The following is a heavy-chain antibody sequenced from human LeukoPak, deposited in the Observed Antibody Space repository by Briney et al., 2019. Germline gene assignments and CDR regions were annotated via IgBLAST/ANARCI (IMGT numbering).Heavy chain of an antibody. V-gene: IGHV4-59*01. CDR1: GGYFSSYY. CDR3: ARVYERSYYDGSGYYLDH. Sequence: PSETLSLTCTVSGGYFSSYYWSWIRQPPGRGLEWIGYIYYTWSTNYNPSLGGRVSISVHTSKDQFSLKLSSVTAADTAVYYCARVYERSYYDGSGYYLDHWGQGTLVTVSS. J-gene: IGHJ4*02. CDR2: IYYTWST. D-gene: IGHD3-22*01.